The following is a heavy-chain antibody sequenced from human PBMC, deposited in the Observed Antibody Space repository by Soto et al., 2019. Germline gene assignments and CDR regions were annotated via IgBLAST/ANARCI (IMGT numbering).Heavy chain of an antibody. CDR2: IYWDDDK. V-gene: IGHV2-5*02. CDR3: AHATRPVYYDFWSDSHYYYYMDV. CDR1: GFSLSTSGVG. D-gene: IGHD3-3*01. J-gene: IGHJ6*03. Sequence: SGPTLVKPTQTLTLTCTFSGFSLSTSGVGVGWIRQPPGKALEWLALIYWDDDKRYSPSLKSRLTITKDTSKSQVVLTMTNMDPVDTATYYCAHATRPVYYDFWSDSHYYYYMDVWGKGTTVTVSS.